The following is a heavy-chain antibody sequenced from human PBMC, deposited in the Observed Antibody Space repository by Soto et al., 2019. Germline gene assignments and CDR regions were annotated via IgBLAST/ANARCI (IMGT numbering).Heavy chain of an antibody. Sequence: QVQLQESGPGLVKPSQTLSLTCTLSGVSITSGAYYWTWVRQHPGKGLEWIGYIYYNGNTYFSPSLKSRLTISIDTSKNQFSLKLSSVTAADTAMHYCARARLRAVYAFDFWGQGTMVTVSS. CDR1: GVSITSGAYY. V-gene: IGHV4-31*03. D-gene: IGHD4-17*01. CDR3: ARARLRAVYAFDF. J-gene: IGHJ3*01. CDR2: IYYNGNT.